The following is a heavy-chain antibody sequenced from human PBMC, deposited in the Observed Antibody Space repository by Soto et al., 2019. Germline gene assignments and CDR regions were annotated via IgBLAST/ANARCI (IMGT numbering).Heavy chain of an antibody. CDR2: INHSGST. D-gene: IGHD3-22*01. V-gene: IGHV4-34*01. J-gene: IGHJ4*02. Sequence: SETLSLTCAVYGGSFSGYYWSWIRQPPGKGLEWIGEINHSGSTNYNPSLKSRVTISVDTSKNQFSLKLSSVTAADTAVYYCARDGVGGYYDSRGSPAGNDYWGQGTLVTVSS. CDR1: GGSFSGYY. CDR3: ARDGVGGYYDSRGSPAGNDY.